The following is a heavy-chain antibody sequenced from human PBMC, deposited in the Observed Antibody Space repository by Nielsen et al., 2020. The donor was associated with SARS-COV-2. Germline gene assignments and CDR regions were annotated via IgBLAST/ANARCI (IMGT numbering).Heavy chain of an antibody. CDR2: INTPATI. Sequence: GGSLRLSCAASGFTFSDYYMSWVRQSPGRGLEWVSYINTPATIYYADSLKGRFTISRDNAKNSMSLQMNSLRVEDTAVYYCARDWSRAFDVWGQGTMVTVSS. J-gene: IGHJ3*01. V-gene: IGHV3-69-1*01. CDR1: GFTFSDYY. CDR3: ARDWSRAFDV.